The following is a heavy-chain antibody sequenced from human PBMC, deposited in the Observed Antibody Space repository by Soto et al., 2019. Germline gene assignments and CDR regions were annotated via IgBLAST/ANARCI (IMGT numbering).Heavy chain of an antibody. CDR2: INPGGSIT. CDR3: ARVPTGKYGVWNY. Sequence: GGSLRLSCAASGFTFGSYWMHWFRQAPGKGLVWVSRINPGGSITAYADSVKGRFTISRDNAKNTLYLQMNSLRGDDTAVYYCARVPTGKYGVWNYWGQGTLVTVSS. CDR1: GFTFGSYW. V-gene: IGHV3-74*01. D-gene: IGHD2-8*01. J-gene: IGHJ4*01.